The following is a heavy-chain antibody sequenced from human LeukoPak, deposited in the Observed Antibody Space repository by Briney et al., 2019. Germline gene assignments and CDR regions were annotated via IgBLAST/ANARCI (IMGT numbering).Heavy chain of an antibody. Sequence: SQTLSLTCTVSGGSISSGDYYWSWIRQPPGKGLEWIEYIYYSGSTYYNPSLKSRVTISVDTSKNQFSLKLSSVTAADTAVYYCARDRGTAMGLDAFDIWGEGTMVTVSS. CDR1: GGSISSGDYY. J-gene: IGHJ3*02. D-gene: IGHD5-18*01. CDR3: ARDRGTAMGLDAFDI. CDR2: IYYSGST. V-gene: IGHV4-30-4*08.